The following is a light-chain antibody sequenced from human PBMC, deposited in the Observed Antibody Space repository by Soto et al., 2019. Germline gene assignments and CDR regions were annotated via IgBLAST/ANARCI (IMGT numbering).Light chain of an antibody. Sequence: EIVLTHSPGTLSLSPGERATLSCRASQSVTTSFLAWYQQKPGQAPRLLIYAASSRATGIPDRFSGSGSGTDFTLTICRLEPEDFAVYYCQHYGRSPTFGQGTKVEIK. J-gene: IGKJ1*01. CDR3: QHYGRSPT. CDR2: AAS. V-gene: IGKV3-20*01. CDR1: QSVTTSF.